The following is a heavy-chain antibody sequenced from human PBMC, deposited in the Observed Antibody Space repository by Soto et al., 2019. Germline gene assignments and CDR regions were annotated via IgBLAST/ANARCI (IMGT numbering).Heavy chain of an antibody. V-gene: IGHV1-69*08. CDR3: ARELGGYDYLYYYYYMDA. Sequence: QVQLVQSGAEMKKPGSSVKVSCQASGDIFDSLTINWVRQAPGQGLEWMGRIIPVLGMANYAQKFQGRVTIIADKSTSTVYMELSSLTSEDTAVYYCARELGGYDYLYYYYYMDAWGEGTTVTVSS. CDR2: IIPVLGMA. J-gene: IGHJ6*03. CDR1: GDIFDSLT. D-gene: IGHD5-12*01.